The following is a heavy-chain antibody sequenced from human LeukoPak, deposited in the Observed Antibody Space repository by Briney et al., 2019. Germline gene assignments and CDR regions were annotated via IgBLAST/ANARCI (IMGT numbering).Heavy chain of an antibody. V-gene: IGHV3-11*01. CDR3: ARGGVMGFGEFHDYYYYYYGMDV. CDR1: GFTFSDYY. Sequence: PGGSLRLSCAASGFTFSDYYMSWIRQAPGKGLEWVSYISSSGSTIYYADSVKGRFTISRDNAKNSLYLQMNSLRAEDTAVYYCARGGVMGFGEFHDYYYYYYGMDVWGQGTTVTVSS. J-gene: IGHJ6*02. CDR2: ISSSGSTI. D-gene: IGHD3-10*01.